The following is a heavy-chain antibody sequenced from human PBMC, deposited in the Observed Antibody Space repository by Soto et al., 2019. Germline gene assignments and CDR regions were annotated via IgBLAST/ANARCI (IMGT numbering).Heavy chain of an antibody. CDR1: GYTFTSYY. D-gene: IGHD6-6*01. CDR3: ARGRSSSDYYYYYMDV. V-gene: IGHV1-46*01. CDR2: INPNGGST. J-gene: IGHJ6*03. Sequence: ASVKVSCKASGYTFTSYYMHWVRQAPGQGLEWMGRINPNGGSTNYAQKFQGRVTMTRDTSTSTAYMELSRLRSDDTAVYYCARGRSSSDYYYYYMDVWGKGTTVTVSS.